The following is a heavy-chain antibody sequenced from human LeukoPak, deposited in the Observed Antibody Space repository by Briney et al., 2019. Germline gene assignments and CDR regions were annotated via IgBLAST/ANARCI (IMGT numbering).Heavy chain of an antibody. Sequence: GGSLRLSCATSGFTFSSYSMNWVRQAPGKGLECVSYISSSSTTIYYADSVKGRFTISRDNAKNSLYLQMNSLRAEDTAVYYCARNFHRRLYDSSGYYPYWGQGTLVTVSS. D-gene: IGHD3-22*01. J-gene: IGHJ4*02. CDR1: GFTFSSYS. V-gene: IGHV3-48*01. CDR2: ISSSSTTI. CDR3: ARNFHRRLYDSSGYYPY.